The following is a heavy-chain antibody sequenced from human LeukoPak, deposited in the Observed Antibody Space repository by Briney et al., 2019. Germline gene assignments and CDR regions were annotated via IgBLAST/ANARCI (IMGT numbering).Heavy chain of an antibody. D-gene: IGHD6-19*01. CDR1: GFTFSSYS. CDR3: AKGGRGIYSSGWYP. V-gene: IGHV3-21*01. CDR2: ISSSSSYI. J-gene: IGHJ5*02. Sequence: PGGSLRLSCAASGFTFSSYSMNWVRQAPGKGLEWVSSISSSSSYIYYADSVKGRFTISRDNAKNSLYLQMNSLRAEDTAVYYCAKGGRGIYSSGWYPWGQGTLVTVSS.